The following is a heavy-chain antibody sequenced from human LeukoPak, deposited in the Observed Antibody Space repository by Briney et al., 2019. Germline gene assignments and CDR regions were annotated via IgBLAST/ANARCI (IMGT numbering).Heavy chain of an antibody. CDR2: ISYAGTNK. D-gene: IGHD3-3*01. Sequence: GGSLRLSCAASGFTFSSYAMSWVRQAPGKGLQWVAVISYAGTNKNYADSVKGRFTISRDNAKNSLYLQMNSLRAEDTAVYYCARDHYDFWSGYYWFDYWGQGTLVTVSS. CDR3: ARDHYDFWSGYYWFDY. V-gene: IGHV3-30*04. J-gene: IGHJ4*02. CDR1: GFTFSSYA.